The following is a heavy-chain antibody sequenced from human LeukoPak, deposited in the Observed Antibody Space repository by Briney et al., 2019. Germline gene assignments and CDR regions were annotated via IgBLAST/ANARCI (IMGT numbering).Heavy chain of an antibody. CDR1: GFTFDDNA. D-gene: IGHD3-3*01. CDR2: ISWNSGSI. CDR3: AKESYDFWSGFFGMADY. J-gene: IGHJ4*02. V-gene: IGHV3-9*01. Sequence: PGRSLRLSCAASGFTFDDNAMHWVRQAPGKGLEWVSGISWNSGSIGYADSVKGRFTISRDNAKNSLYLQMNSLRAEDTAVYYCAKESYDFWSGFFGMADYWGQGTLVTVSS.